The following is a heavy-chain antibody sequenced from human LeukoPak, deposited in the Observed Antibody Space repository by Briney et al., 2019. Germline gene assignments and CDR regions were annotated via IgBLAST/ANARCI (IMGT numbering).Heavy chain of an antibody. J-gene: IGHJ4*02. CDR2: IKQDGSEK. D-gene: IGHD3-10*01. CDR1: GFTFSSYW. V-gene: IGHV3-7*01. CDR3: ASGWFRELPEN. Sequence: GGSLRLSCAASGFTFSSYWMSWVRQAPGKGLEWVANIKQDGSEKYYVDSVKGRFTISRDNAKNSLYLQMNSLRAEDTAVYYCASGWFRELPENWGQGTLVTVSP.